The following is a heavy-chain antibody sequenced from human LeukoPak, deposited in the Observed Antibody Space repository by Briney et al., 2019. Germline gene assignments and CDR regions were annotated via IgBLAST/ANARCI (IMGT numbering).Heavy chain of an antibody. J-gene: IGHJ4*02. CDR2: ISAYNGNT. CDR1: GYTFTSYG. Sequence: ASVKVSCKASGYTFTSYGISWVRQAPGQGLEWMGWISAYNGNTNYAQKLQGRVTMTTDTSTSTAYMELRSLRSDDTAVYYCARDSELWELRRPFDYWGQGTLVTVSS. CDR3: ARDSELWELRRPFDY. D-gene: IGHD1-26*01. V-gene: IGHV1-18*01.